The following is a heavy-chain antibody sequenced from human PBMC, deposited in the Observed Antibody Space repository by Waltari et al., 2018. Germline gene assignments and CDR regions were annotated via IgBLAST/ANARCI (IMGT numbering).Heavy chain of an antibody. J-gene: IGHJ4*02. D-gene: IGHD6-13*01. CDR3: ARDSSSWYYFDY. Sequence: EVQLVESGGGLVQPGGSLRLSCAASGFHFSSYWMSWVGQAPGKGLEWVANIKQDGSEKYYVDSVKGRFTISRDNAKNSLYLQMNSLRAEDTAVYYCARDSSSWYYFDYWGQGTLVTVSS. CDR2: IKQDGSEK. V-gene: IGHV3-7*01. CDR1: GFHFSSYW.